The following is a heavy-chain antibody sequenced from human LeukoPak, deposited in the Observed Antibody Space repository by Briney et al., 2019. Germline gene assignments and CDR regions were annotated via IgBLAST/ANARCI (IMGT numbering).Heavy chain of an antibody. CDR2: ISGSGGST. D-gene: IGHD6-25*01. CDR3: AKARLRQVYYYGMDV. J-gene: IGHJ6*02. Sequence: GGSLRRSCAASGFTFSSYAMSWVRRAPGKGLEWVSAISGSGGSTYYADSVKGRFTISRDNSKNTLYLQMNSLRAEDTAVYYCAKARLRQVYYYGMDVWGQGTTVTVSS. V-gene: IGHV3-23*01. CDR1: GFTFSSYA.